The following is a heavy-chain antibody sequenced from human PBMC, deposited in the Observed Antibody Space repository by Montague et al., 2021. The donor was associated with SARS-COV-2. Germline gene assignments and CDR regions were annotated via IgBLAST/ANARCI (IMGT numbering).Heavy chain of an antibody. Sequence: SETLSLTCAVSGGSFSPYYWTWVRQPPGKGPEWIGEISQGGNTKYNPSLQSRVSISLDTSRNQFSLKLSSVTAADTAIYCCARLGDGIVPSPLLGLGPYYSFYYMDVWGKGTAVTISS. D-gene: IGHD7-27*01. CDR2: ISQGGNT. V-gene: IGHV4-34*01. CDR3: ARLGDGIVPSPLLGLGPYYSFYYMDV. CDR1: GGSFSPYY. J-gene: IGHJ6*03.